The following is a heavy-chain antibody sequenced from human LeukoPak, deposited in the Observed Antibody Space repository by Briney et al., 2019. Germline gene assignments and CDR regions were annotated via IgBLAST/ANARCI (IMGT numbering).Heavy chain of an antibody. CDR2: ISHNGGST. D-gene: IGHD2-8*01. V-gene: IGHV3-23*01. CDR3: ARGNNGALDI. Sequence: GGSLRVSCAASGVTFSSDARSWGRQGPGKGVEWVSTISHNGGSTYYADSVKGRFTISRDSAENSLYLQMNSLRAEDTAVYYCARGNNGALDIWGQGTTVTVSS. J-gene: IGHJ3*02. CDR1: GVTFSSDA.